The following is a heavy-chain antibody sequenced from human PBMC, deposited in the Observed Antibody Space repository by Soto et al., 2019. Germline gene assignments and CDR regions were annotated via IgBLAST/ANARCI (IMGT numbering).Heavy chain of an antibody. CDR1: GGSFSDYY. J-gene: IGHJ6*02. Sequence: NPSETLSLTCAVNGGSFSDYYWSWVRQPPGKGLEWIGEISHSGSTSYNPSLKSRVTISIDTSKNQFSLKLSSVSAADTAMHYCARGLQRRFGGYKGLGYHGMDVWGQGTTVTVS. D-gene: IGHD5-12*01. V-gene: IGHV4-34*01. CDR3: ARGLQRRFGGYKGLGYHGMDV. CDR2: ISHSGST.